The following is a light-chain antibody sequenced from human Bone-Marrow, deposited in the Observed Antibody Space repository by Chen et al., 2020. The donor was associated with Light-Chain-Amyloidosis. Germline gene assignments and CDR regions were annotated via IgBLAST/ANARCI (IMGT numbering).Light chain of an antibody. Sequence: SYELTQPPSVSVSPGQTARITCSGDDLPRKYAYWYQQKPGQAPVLVIHRDTERPSGISERFSASSSGTTATLTISVVQAEDEADYHCQSADSSGTYEVIFGGGTKLTVL. CDR1: DLPRKY. CDR2: RDT. V-gene: IGLV3-25*03. CDR3: QSADSSGTYEVI. J-gene: IGLJ2*01.